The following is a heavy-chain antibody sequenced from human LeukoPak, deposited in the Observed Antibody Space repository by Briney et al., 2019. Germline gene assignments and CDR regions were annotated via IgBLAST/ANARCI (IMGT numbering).Heavy chain of an antibody. Sequence: SETLSLTCTVSGGSISSSSYYWGWIRQPPGKGLEWIGSIYYSGSTYYNPSLKRRITISVDTSKNQFSLKLSSVTAADTAVYYCARRSPVGSYVSGSYYYYGMDVWGQGTTVTVSS. D-gene: IGHD1-26*01. V-gene: IGHV4-39*07. CDR1: GGSISSSSYY. CDR3: ARRSPVGSYVSGSYYYYGMDV. J-gene: IGHJ6*02. CDR2: IYYSGST.